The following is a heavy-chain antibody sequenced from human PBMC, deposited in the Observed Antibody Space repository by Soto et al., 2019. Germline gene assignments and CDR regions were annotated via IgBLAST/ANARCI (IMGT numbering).Heavy chain of an antibody. CDR1: GGSISSYY. Sequence: QVQLQESGPGLVKPSETLSLTCTVSGGSISSYYWSWIRQPPGKGLEWIGYIYYSGSTNYNPSLKSRVTISVDTSKNQFSLKLSSVTAADTAVYYCARATPSYYYYGMDVWGQGTTVTVSS. CDR3: ARATPSYYYYGMDV. CDR2: IYYSGST. V-gene: IGHV4-59*08. J-gene: IGHJ6*02.